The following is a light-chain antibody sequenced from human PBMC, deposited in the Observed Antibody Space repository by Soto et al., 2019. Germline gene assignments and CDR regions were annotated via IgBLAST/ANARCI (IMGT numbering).Light chain of an antibody. V-gene: IGKV3-20*01. J-gene: IGKJ3*01. Sequence: EIVLTQSPGTLPLSPGERATLSCRASQSVSSNYLAWYQQKPGQAPRLLISGASSRATGIPDRFSASGSGTDFTLTISRLEPEDFAVYYCQQYDGSPTFGPGTKVDIK. CDR3: QQYDGSPT. CDR2: GAS. CDR1: QSVSSNY.